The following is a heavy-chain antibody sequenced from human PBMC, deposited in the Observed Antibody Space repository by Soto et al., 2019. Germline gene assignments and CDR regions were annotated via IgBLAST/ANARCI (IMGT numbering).Heavy chain of an antibody. CDR2: ISAGGGST. V-gene: IGHV3-23*01. J-gene: IGHJ3*02. CDR1: GFTFDNYA. CDR3: AKPKTSDSSRAAAFDI. Sequence: EVQLLESGGGLVQPGGSLRLSCAASGFTFDNYAINWVRQAPGKGLEWVSGISAGGGSTYYADSVKGRFTISRDNSKNTLYLQMKSLRVDDTAVYYCAKPKTSDSSRAAAFDIWGQGTMVTVSS. D-gene: IGHD6-13*01.